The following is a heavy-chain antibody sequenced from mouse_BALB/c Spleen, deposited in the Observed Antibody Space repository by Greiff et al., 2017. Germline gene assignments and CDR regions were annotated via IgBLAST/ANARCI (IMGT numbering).Heavy chain of an antibody. J-gene: IGHJ3*01. CDR3: ALITTARGFAY. V-gene: IGHV14-1*02. D-gene: IGHD1-2*01. CDR1: GFNIKDYY. CDR2: IDPENGNT. Sequence: EVQLQQSGAELVRPGALVKLSCKASGFNIKDYYMHWVKQRPEQGLEWIGWIDPENGNTIYDPKFQGKASITADTSSNTAYLQLSSLTSEDTAVYYCALITTARGFAYWGQGTLVTVSA.